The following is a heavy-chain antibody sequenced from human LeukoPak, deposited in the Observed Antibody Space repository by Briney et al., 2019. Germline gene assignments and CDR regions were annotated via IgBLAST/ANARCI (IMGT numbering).Heavy chain of an antibody. CDR3: ARGDSNDAFDY. CDR2: ISSSSSYI. Sequence: GGSLRLSCAASGFTFDDYTMHWVRQAPGKGLEWVSSISSSSSYIYYADSVKGRFTISRDNAKNSLYLQMNSLRAEDTAVYYCARGDSNDAFDYWGQGTLVTASS. V-gene: IGHV3-21*01. CDR1: GFTFDDYT. D-gene: IGHD1-1*01. J-gene: IGHJ4*02.